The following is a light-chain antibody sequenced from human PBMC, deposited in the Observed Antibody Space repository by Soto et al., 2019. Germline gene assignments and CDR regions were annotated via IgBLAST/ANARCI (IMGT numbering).Light chain of an antibody. V-gene: IGLV2-14*01. CDR2: EVS. J-gene: IGLJ1*01. CDR3: SSYTRTSSYV. Sequence: QSALTQPASVSGSPGQSITISCTGTSSDIGNYDYVSWFQQHPGKAPKLLISEVSNRPSGISYRFSGSKSGTTASLTISGLQAEDEADYYCSSYTRTSSYVFGGGTKVTV. CDR1: SSDIGNYDY.